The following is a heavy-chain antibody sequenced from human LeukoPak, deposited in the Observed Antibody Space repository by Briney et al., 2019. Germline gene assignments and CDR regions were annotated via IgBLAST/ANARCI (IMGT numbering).Heavy chain of an antibody. D-gene: IGHD2-2*01. V-gene: IGHV3-7*01. CDR2: IKEDGSER. CDR3: ARGEREVVPAAAPDYGMDV. J-gene: IGHJ6*02. Sequence: GGSLRLSCEGSAFIFSGHWMNWVRQTPGKGLEWVASIKEDGSERQYVDSVKGRFSISRDNTKGSLFLQLNSLRAEDTAVYYCARGEREVVPAAAPDYGMDVWGQGTTVTVSS. CDR1: AFIFSGHW.